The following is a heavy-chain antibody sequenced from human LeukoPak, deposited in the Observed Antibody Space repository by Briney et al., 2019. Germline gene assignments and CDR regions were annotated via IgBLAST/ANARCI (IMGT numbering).Heavy chain of an antibody. V-gene: IGHV3-23*01. Sequence: GGSLRLSCAVSGITLSNYAMSWVRQAPEGGLEWVSTISSRGDSTYDADSVKGRFTISRDNSKNSLYLQMNNVRVEDTAVYYCAKGPRPDITVAHTVENWGQGTLVTVSS. CDR2: ISSRGDST. J-gene: IGHJ4*02. CDR3: AKGPRPDITVAHTVEN. CDR1: GITLSNYA. D-gene: IGHD6-19*01.